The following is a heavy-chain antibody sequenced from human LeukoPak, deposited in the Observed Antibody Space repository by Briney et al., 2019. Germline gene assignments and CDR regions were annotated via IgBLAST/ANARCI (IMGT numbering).Heavy chain of an antibody. J-gene: IGHJ4*02. Sequence: GGSLRLSCAASGFIFSSYSMNWVRQAPGKGLEWVSGIVGSGVTTYYADSVKGRFTISRDNSKNTLYLHMNGLRVEDTAIYYCARGRGDSGYDEFDYWGQGTLVTVSS. V-gene: IGHV3-23*01. D-gene: IGHD5-12*01. CDR1: GFIFSSYS. CDR2: IVGSGVTT. CDR3: ARGRGDSGYDEFDY.